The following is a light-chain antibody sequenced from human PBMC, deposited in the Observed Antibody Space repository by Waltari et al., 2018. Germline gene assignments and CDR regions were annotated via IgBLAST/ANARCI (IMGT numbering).Light chain of an antibody. CDR3: QQSIQWPYT. J-gene: IGKJ2*01. CDR1: QSVNRN. V-gene: IGKV3D-15*01. Sequence: DIAMTQSPATLSLSPGERATLSCRASQSVNRNLAWYQQKPGQPPRLLIYGVSSRATGIQDRFTGSGSGMEFTLTISSLEPEDVGIYHRQQSIQWPYTFGQGTKVEIK. CDR2: GVS.